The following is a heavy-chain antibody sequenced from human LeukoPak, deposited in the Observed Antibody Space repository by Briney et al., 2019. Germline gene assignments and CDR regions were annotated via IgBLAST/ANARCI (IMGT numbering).Heavy chain of an antibody. V-gene: IGHV3-69-1*01. Sequence: GGSLRLSCAASGFRFSDYTMNWVRKAPGKGLEWVSHIRTDGTITYADSVKGRFTISRDDAKTSVYLQMNSLRDEDTAIYYCARDNIWAFDIWGQGTMVTVAS. CDR2: IRTDGTI. CDR3: ARDNIWAFDI. CDR1: GFRFSDYT. J-gene: IGHJ3*02. D-gene: IGHD2/OR15-2a*01.